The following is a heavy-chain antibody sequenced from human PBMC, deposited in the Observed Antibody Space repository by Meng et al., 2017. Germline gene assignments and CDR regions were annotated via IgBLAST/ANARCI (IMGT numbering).Heavy chain of an antibody. CDR1: GFTFSSYA. V-gene: IGHV3-30*01. CDR2: ISYDGSNK. J-gene: IGHJ4*02. Sequence: QGRLGESGGGVVQPGRSLRLSCAASGFTFSSYAMHWVRQAPGKGLEWVAVISYDGSNKYYADSVKGRFTISRDNSKNTLYLQMNSLRAEDTAVYYCARDNPHLYWGQGTLVTVSS. CDR3: ARDNPHLY.